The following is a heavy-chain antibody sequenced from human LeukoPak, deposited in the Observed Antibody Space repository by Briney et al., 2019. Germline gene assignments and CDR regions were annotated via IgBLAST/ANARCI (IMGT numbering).Heavy chain of an antibody. J-gene: IGHJ4*02. Sequence: PGGSLRLSCAASGFTFSSYWMSWVRQAPGKGLEWVSAISGSGGSTYYADSVKGRFTISRDNSKNTLYLQMNSLRAEDTAVYYCAKVVYGSGSYLFDYWGQGTLVTVSS. CDR3: AKVVYGSGSYLFDY. D-gene: IGHD3-10*01. CDR1: GFTFSSYW. V-gene: IGHV3-23*01. CDR2: ISGSGGST.